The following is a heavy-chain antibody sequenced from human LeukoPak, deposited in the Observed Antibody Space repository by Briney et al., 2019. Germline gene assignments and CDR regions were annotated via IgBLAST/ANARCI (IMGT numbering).Heavy chain of an antibody. D-gene: IGHD4-11*01. V-gene: IGHV3-7*01. J-gene: IGHJ4*02. Sequence: PGGSLRLSCAASGLTFSSHWMTWVRQAPGKGLEWVANIKQDGSEVYYVDSVKGRFTISRDNARNSLYLQMSSLRAEDTAVYYCACRPYHINYYGVFDFWGPGTLVTVSS. CDR3: ACRPYHINYYGVFDF. CDR2: IKQDGSEV. CDR1: GLTFSSHW.